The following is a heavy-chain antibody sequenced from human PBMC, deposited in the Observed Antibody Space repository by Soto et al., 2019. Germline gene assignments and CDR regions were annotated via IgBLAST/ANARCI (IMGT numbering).Heavy chain of an antibody. Sequence: GGSLRLSCAASGFTFSSYAMTWVRQAPGKGLEWVSAISGGGVTYYADSVKGRFTISRDNFKNTLYLQMHSLRAEDTAAYYCAKWQTYNYDSLAYSGFDCWGQGTQVTVSS. V-gene: IGHV3-23*01. CDR2: ISGGGVT. CDR3: AKWQTYNYDSLAYSGFDC. J-gene: IGHJ4*02. CDR1: GFTFSSYA. D-gene: IGHD3-22*01.